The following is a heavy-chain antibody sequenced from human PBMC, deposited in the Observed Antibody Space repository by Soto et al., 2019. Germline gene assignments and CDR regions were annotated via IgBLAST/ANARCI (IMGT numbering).Heavy chain of an antibody. J-gene: IGHJ6*02. Sequence: SETLSLTCAVYGGSFSGYYWSWIRQPPGKWLEWIGEINHSGSTNYNPSLKSRVTISVDTSKNQFSLKLSSVTAADTAVYYCARASNYGDYQISYYGMDVWGQGXTVTVYS. CDR3: ARASNYGDYQISYYGMDV. CDR2: INHSGST. CDR1: GGSFSGYY. V-gene: IGHV4-34*01. D-gene: IGHD4-17*01.